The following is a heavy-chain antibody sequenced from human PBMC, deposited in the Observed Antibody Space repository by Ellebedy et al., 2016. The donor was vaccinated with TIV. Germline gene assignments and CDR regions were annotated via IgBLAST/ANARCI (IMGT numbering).Heavy chain of an antibody. Sequence: ASVKVSCXASGGTFRNYAISWVRQAPGQGLEWMGRVIPVFGTVNYTQKYQARVTISADESTSTAYMELSSLRSEDTAVYYCARVLYDYIWGSYREFDYWGQGTLVTVSS. J-gene: IGHJ4*02. CDR3: ARVLYDYIWGSYREFDY. D-gene: IGHD3-16*02. CDR2: VIPVFGTV. V-gene: IGHV1-69*13. CDR1: GGTFRNYA.